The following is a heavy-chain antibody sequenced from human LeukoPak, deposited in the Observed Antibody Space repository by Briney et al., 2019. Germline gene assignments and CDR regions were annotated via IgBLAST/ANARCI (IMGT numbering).Heavy chain of an antibody. CDR2: IYYSGST. J-gene: IGHJ4*02. CDR3: ARHNRPNYFDD. Sequence: SETLSLTCSVSGGSISSYYWSWIRQPPGKGLEWIGYIYYSGSTNYNPSLKSRVTISVDTSKNQFSLKLSSVTAADTAVYYCARHNRPNYFDDWGQGTLVTVSS. CDR1: GGSISSYY. D-gene: IGHD1-1*01. V-gene: IGHV4-59*01.